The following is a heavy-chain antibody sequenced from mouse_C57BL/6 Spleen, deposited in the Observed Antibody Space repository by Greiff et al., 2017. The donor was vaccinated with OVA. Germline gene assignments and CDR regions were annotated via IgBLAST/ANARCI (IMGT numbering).Heavy chain of an antibody. CDR3: ARWRGNYDYFDY. Sequence: EVKVVESEGGLVQPGSSMKLSCTASGFTFSDYYMAWVRQVPEKGLEWVANINYDGSSTYYLDSLKSRFIISRDNAKNILYLQMSSLKSEDTATYYCARWRGNYDYFDYWGQGTTLTVSS. CDR2: INYDGSST. V-gene: IGHV5-16*01. D-gene: IGHD2-1*01. J-gene: IGHJ2*01. CDR1: GFTFSDYY.